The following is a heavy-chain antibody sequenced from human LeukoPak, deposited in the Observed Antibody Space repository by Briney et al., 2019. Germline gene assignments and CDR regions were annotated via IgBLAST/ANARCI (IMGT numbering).Heavy chain of an antibody. D-gene: IGHD2-15*01. CDR1: GYTFINND. V-gene: IGHV1-8*01. Sequence: GASVKVSCKASGYTFINNDINWVRQAPGQGLEWMAWIDPKNGNRGYAQNFQGRVTMTTDTSISTAYLELSSLRSEDTAVYYRARSHTQKGFCGGGRCYPTVWWFDPWGQGTLVTVSS. CDR2: IDPKNGNR. J-gene: IGHJ5*02. CDR3: ARSHTQKGFCGGGRCYPTVWWFDP.